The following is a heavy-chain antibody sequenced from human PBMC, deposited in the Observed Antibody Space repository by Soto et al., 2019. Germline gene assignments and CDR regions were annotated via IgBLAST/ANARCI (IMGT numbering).Heavy chain of an antibody. CDR1: CDSVPRAKYY. J-gene: IGHJ6*02. V-gene: IGHV4-30-2*01. CDR2: INLSGST. CDR3: ARALSGSYPGGLDV. Sequence: SATLALTFSVSCDSVPRAKYYWSWIRQLPGKGLEWIGYINLSGSTYYNPSLKSRVTISVDRSKNQFSLKLSSVTAADTAVYYCARALSGSYPGGLDVWGQGTTVTVSS. D-gene: IGHD3-10*01.